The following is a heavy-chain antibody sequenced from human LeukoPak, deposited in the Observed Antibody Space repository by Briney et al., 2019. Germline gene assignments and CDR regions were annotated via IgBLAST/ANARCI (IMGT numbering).Heavy chain of an antibody. Sequence: GGSLNLSCAASGFTFSASDLTWVRQPSGKGLDWVGRIRSKANSYATAYAASVKGRLTISRDDSKNTAYLQMNSLKTEDTAVYFCTRHSSYYDSSGYYSYWGQGTLVTVSS. CDR1: GFTFSASD. CDR3: TRHSSYYDSSGYYSY. J-gene: IGHJ4*02. D-gene: IGHD3-22*01. V-gene: IGHV3-73*01. CDR2: IRSKANSYAT.